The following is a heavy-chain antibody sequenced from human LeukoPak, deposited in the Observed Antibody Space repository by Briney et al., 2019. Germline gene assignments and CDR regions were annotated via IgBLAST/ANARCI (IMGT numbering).Heavy chain of an antibody. CDR1: GFTFSSYT. CDR3: AKSWDAFDF. CDR2: ISSSSSTI. Sequence: GGSLRLSCAASGFTFSSYTMNWVRPAPGKGLEWVSYISSSSSTIYYADSVKGRFTISRDNSKNTLYLQMNSLRAEDTAVYYCAKSWDAFDFWGQGTMATVSS. D-gene: IGHD1-26*01. J-gene: IGHJ3*01. V-gene: IGHV3-48*01.